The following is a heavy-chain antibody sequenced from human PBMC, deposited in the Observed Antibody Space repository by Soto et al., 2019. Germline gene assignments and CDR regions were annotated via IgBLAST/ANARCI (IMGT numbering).Heavy chain of an antibody. Sequence: SETLSLTCTVSGGSVSSGSYYWSWIRQPPGKGLEWIGYIYYSGSTNYNPSLKSRVTISVDTSKNQFSLKLSSVTAADTAVYYCGSGSDGYYYGMDVWGQGTTVTV. D-gene: IGHD1-26*01. CDR2: IYYSGST. CDR3: GSGSDGYYYGMDV. J-gene: IGHJ6*02. CDR1: GGSVSSGSYY. V-gene: IGHV4-61*01.